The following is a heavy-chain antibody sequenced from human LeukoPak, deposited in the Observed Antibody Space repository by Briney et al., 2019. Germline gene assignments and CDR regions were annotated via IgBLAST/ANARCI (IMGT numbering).Heavy chain of an antibody. V-gene: IGHV4-59*01. CDR2: IYYSGST. CDR3: ARVVGTAVAGTLSAFDI. D-gene: IGHD6-19*01. CDR1: GGSISSYY. J-gene: IGHJ3*02. Sequence: PSETLSLTCTVSGGSISSYYWSWIRQPPGKGLEWIGYIYYSGSTNYNPSLKSRVTISVDTSKNQFSLKLSSVTAADTAVYYCARVVGTAVAGTLSAFDIWGQGTMVTVSS.